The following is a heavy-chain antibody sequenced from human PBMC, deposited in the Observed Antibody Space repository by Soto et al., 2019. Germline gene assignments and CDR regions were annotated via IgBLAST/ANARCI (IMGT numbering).Heavy chain of an antibody. CDR2: IYYSGST. J-gene: IGHJ6*02. CDR3: ARDSYSPHYYGMDV. D-gene: IGHD6-13*01. Sequence: QVQLQESGPGLVKPSQTLSLTCTVSGGSISSGGYYWSWIRQHPGKGLEWIGYIYYSGSTYYNPSLKRRVTISVDTSKDQFSLKLSSVTAADTAVYYCARDSYSPHYYGMDVWGQGTTVTVSS. CDR1: GGSISSGGYY. V-gene: IGHV4-31*03.